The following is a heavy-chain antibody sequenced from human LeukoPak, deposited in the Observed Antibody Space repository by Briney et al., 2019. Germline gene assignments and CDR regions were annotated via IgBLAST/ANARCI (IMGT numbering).Heavy chain of an antibody. D-gene: IGHD3-3*01. V-gene: IGHV4-30-4*01. CDR1: GGSISSGDYF. CDR3: ALGFDFWSGHGGFDP. Sequence: PSQTLSLTCTVSGGSISSGDYFWSWIRQPPGQGLEWIGYIYYSGSTYYNPSLRSRVTISVATSKNQFSLKLSSVTAAATAVYYWALGFDFWSGHGGFDPWGQGTLVTVSS. J-gene: IGHJ5*02. CDR2: IYYSGST.